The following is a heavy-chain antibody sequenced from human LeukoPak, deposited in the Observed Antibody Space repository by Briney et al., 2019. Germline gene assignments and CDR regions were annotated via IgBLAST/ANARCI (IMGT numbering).Heavy chain of an antibody. CDR3: VRGVGVSRFNYLDS. Sequence: GRSLTLSCAASGFTFSSFGMHWVRQAPGKGLEWVAVIWYDASNKYYADSVKGRFTISRDNSKNTLYLQMNSLRDDDTAVYYCVRGVGVSRFNYLDSWGQGTLVIVSS. CDR1: GFTFSSFG. CDR2: IWYDASNK. J-gene: IGHJ4*02. V-gene: IGHV3-33*01. D-gene: IGHD6-13*01.